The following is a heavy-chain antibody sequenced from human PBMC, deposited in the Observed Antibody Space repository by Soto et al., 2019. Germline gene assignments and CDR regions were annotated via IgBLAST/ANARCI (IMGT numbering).Heavy chain of an antibody. V-gene: IGHV4-39*01. CDR1: GGSISSSSYY. Sequence: SETLSLTCTVSGGSISSSSYYWGWIRQPPGKGLEWIGSIYYSGSTYYNPSLKSRVTISVDTSKNQFSLKLSSVTAADTAVYYCARLGKTYYDILTGYKSAAFDYSCQGTLFTVSS. J-gene: IGHJ4*02. CDR3: ARLGKTYYDILTGYKSAAFDY. D-gene: IGHD3-9*01. CDR2: IYYSGST.